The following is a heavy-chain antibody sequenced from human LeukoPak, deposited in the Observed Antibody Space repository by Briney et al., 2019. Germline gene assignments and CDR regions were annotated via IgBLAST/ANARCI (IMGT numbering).Heavy chain of an antibody. D-gene: IGHD2-21*02. CDR1: GGSFSGYY. CDR3: ARVKGVVTAILDY. CDR2: INHSGST. Sequence: PSETLSLTCAVYGGSFSGYYWSWIRQPPGKGLEWIGEINHSGSTNHNPSLKSRVTISVDTSKNQFSLKLSSVTAADTAVYYCARVKGVVTAILDYWGQGTLVTVSS. J-gene: IGHJ4*02. V-gene: IGHV4-34*01.